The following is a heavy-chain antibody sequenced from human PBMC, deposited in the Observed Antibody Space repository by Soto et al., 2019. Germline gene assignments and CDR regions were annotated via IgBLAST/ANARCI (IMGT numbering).Heavy chain of an antibody. CDR3: AREKIAAATLGGTYYNYGMDV. D-gene: IGHD6-13*01. J-gene: IGHJ6*02. CDR1: GGSISSYY. CDR2: IYTSGST. V-gene: IGHV4-4*07. Sequence: PSETLSLTCTASGGSISSYYWSWIRQPAGKGLEWIGRIYTSGSTNYNPSLKSRVTMSVDTSKNQFPLKLSSVTAADTAVYYCAREKIAAATLGGTYYNYGMDVWGQGTTVTVSS.